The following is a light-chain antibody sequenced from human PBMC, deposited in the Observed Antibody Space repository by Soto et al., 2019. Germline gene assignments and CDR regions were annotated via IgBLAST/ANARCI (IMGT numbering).Light chain of an antibody. CDR2: GNF. CDR1: SSNIGAGYD. CDR3: QSFDSSLSGHVV. J-gene: IGLJ2*01. Sequence: QSVLTQPPSVSGAPGQRVTISCTGSSSNIGAGYDVHCYRQLPGTAPKLLIYGNFNRPSGVPDRCSGSKSGTSASLAITGRQAEEEADYYCQSFDSSLSGHVVFGGGTQLTVL. V-gene: IGLV1-40*01.